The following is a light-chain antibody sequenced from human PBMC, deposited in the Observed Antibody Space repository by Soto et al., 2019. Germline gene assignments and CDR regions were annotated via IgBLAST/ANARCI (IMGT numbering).Light chain of an antibody. CDR2: GAS. J-gene: IGKJ5*01. Sequence: DIQMTQSPSSLSASVVDTISITCRSFQTIRKSLNWYQQRPGKAPKLLIFGASSLHTGVPSRFSGSGSGTDFTLTISGLQPDDFATYYCQQYNSYYTFGQGTRLEIK. V-gene: IGKV1-5*01. CDR1: QTIRKS. CDR3: QQYNSYYT.